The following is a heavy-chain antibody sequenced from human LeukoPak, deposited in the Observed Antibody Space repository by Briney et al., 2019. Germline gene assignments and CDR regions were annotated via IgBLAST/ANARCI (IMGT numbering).Heavy chain of an antibody. V-gene: IGHV3-66*01. CDR1: GFTVSNNY. Sequence: GGSLRLSCAASGFTVSNNYMSWVRQAPGKGLEWVALIYSGGSTYYADFVRGRFTISRDNSKNTLYLQMSSQRAEDTAVYYCAGFSHKGVWGQGTTVTVSS. CDR2: IYSGGST. J-gene: IGHJ6*02. CDR3: AGFSHKGV.